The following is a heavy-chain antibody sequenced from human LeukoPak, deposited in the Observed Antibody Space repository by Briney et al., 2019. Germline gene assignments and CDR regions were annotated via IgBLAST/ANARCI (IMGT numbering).Heavy chain of an antibody. Sequence: GRSLRLSCAASGFTFSSYGMHWVRQAPGKGLEWVAVISYDGSNKYYADSVKGRFTISRDNSKNTLYLQMNSLRAEDTAVYYCAKERQGWTYDFWSGYYGDAFDIWGQGTMVTVSS. CDR2: ISYDGSNK. J-gene: IGHJ3*02. V-gene: IGHV3-30*18. CDR3: AKERQGWTYDFWSGYYGDAFDI. D-gene: IGHD3-3*01. CDR1: GFTFSSYG.